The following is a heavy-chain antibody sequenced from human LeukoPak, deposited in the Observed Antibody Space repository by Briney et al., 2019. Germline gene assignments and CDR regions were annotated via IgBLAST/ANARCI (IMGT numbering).Heavy chain of an antibody. CDR3: ARQMHDFDY. D-gene: IGHD5-24*01. CDR2: IYHSGST. Sequence: PSETLSLTCAVSGYSISSGYYWGWIRQPPGKGLEWIGSIYHSGSTYYNPSLKSRVTISVDTSKNQFSLKLSSVTAADTAVYYCARQMHDFDYWGQGTLVTVSS. J-gene: IGHJ4*02. V-gene: IGHV4-38-2*01. CDR1: GYSISSGYY.